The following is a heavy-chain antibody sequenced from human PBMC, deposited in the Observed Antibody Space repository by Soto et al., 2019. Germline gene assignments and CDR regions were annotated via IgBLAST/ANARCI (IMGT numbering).Heavy chain of an antibody. CDR3: ARDGDSSSSLDYYYYYGMAV. CDR1: GFTFSSYG. V-gene: IGHV3-33*01. CDR2: IWYDGSNK. J-gene: IGHJ6*02. Sequence: GGSLRLSCAASGFTFSSYGMHWVRQAPGKGLEWVAVIWYDGSNKYYADSVKGRFTISRDNSKNTLYLQMNSLRAEDTAVYYCARDGDSSSSLDYYYYYGMAVWGQGTTVTVSS. D-gene: IGHD6-6*01.